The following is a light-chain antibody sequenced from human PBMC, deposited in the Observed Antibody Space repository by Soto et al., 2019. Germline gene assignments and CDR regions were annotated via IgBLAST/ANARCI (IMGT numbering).Light chain of an antibody. J-gene: IGKJ5*01. CDR1: QSVSSY. Sequence: EIVLTQSPATLSLSPGERATLSCRASQSVSSYLAWYQQKPGQAPRLLIYDASNRSTGIPARFSGSGSGTAFALTISSLEPEDFEVYYCQQRSNWPPITFGQGTGLEIK. CDR3: QQRSNWPPIT. CDR2: DAS. V-gene: IGKV3-11*01.